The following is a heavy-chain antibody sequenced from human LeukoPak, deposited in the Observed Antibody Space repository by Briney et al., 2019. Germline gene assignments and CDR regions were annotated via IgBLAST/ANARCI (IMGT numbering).Heavy chain of an antibody. J-gene: IGHJ4*02. CDR2: IYYSGST. D-gene: IGHD2-15*01. CDR1: GGSISSSSYY. Sequence: PSETLSLTCTVSGGSISSSSYYWGWIRQPPGKGLEWIGSIYYSGSTYYNPSLKSRVTIPVDTSKNQFSLKLSSVTAADTAVYYCAREGSGGSCYIRWGQGTLVT. CDR3: AREGSGGSCYIR. V-gene: IGHV4-39*02.